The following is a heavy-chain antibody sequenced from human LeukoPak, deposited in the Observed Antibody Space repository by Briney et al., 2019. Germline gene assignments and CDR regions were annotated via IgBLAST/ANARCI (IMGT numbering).Heavy chain of an antibody. D-gene: IGHD6-13*01. J-gene: IGHJ4*02. CDR3: AKGHSSSWGFDY. CDR1: GFPFSSYV. V-gene: IGHV3-23*01. Sequence: GGSLRLSCAASGFPFSSYVMTWARQAPGKGLEWVSAIRGSGGGTYYADSVKGRFTISRDNSKNTLYLQMNSLRAEDTAVYYCAKGHSSSWGFDYWGQGTLVTVSS. CDR2: IRGSGGGT.